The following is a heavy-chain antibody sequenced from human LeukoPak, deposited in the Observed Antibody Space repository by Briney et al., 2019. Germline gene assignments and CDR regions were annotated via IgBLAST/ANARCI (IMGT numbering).Heavy chain of an antibody. Sequence: GSLRLSCAASGFTVSSNDMSWVRQAPGKGLEWVSVFYSGGSTYFADSVKGRFTISRDNSKNTLYLQMNSLRAEDTAVYYCATLKGKAFDYWGQGTLVTVSS. CDR3: ATLKGKAFDY. CDR1: GFTVSSND. J-gene: IGHJ4*02. V-gene: IGHV3-53*01. CDR2: FYSGGST.